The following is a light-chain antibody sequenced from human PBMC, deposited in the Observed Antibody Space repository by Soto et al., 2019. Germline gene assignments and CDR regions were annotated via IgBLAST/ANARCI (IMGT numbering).Light chain of an antibody. J-gene: IGKJ2*01. Sequence: DIQMTQFPSTLSASIGDRVTITCRASQSISTWLAWYQQKAGKAPKLLIYTASSLETGVPSRFSGSGSGKEFTLTISSLQPDDFATYYCQHYNRSSPYTFGQGTRLEIK. V-gene: IGKV1-5*03. CDR1: QSISTW. CDR2: TAS. CDR3: QHYNRSSPYT.